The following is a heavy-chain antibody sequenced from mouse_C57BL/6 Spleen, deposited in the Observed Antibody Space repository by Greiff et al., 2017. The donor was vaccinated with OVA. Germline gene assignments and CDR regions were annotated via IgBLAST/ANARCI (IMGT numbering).Heavy chain of an antibody. CDR1: GFTFSSYG. D-gene: IGHD2-4*01. Sequence: EVQRVESGGDLVKPGGSLKLSCAASGFTFSSYGMSWVRQTPDKRLEWVATISSGGSYTYYPDSVKGRFTISRDNAKNTLYLQMSSLKSEDTAMYYCARYDYDDYFDYWGQGTTLTVSS. J-gene: IGHJ2*01. CDR3: ARYDYDDYFDY. V-gene: IGHV5-6*01. CDR2: ISSGGSYT.